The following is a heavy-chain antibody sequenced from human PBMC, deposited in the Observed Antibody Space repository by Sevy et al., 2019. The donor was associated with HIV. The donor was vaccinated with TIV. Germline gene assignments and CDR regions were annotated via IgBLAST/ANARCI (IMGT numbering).Heavy chain of an antibody. V-gene: IGHV5-51*01. J-gene: IGHJ5*01. CDR3: ACGPLVNPVDWFDS. Sequence: GESLKISCKVSGYMFISYWIGWVRQRPGRGLEWVGTTFPGNGDTRYGPSFKGQVTISADKSISTAFLQCRSLKATDTAISYCACGPLVNPVDWFDSWGQGTLVTVSS. CDR2: TFPGNGDT. CDR1: GYMFISYW. D-gene: IGHD6-13*01.